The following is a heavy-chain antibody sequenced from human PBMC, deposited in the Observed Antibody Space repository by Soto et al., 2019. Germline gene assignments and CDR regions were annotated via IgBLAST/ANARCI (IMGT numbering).Heavy chain of an antibody. J-gene: IGHJ4*02. Sequence: QVQLVQSGAEVKKPGASVKVSCKASGYTFTSYGISWARQAPGQGHEWMGRIRAYTGNTNYAQKLQGRVIMTTDTSASTAYMELRSLRSDDTAVYYCARVGVWDSSGWFEYWGQGTLVTVSS. D-gene: IGHD6-19*01. CDR2: IRAYTGNT. CDR1: GYTFTSYG. CDR3: ARVGVWDSSGWFEY. V-gene: IGHV1-18*01.